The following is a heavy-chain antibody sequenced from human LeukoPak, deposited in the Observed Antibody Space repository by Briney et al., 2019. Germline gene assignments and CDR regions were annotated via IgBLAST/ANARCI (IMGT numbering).Heavy chain of an antibody. Sequence: GGSLRLSCAASGFTFSSYGMHWVRQAPGKGLEWVAVISYDGSNKYYADSVKGRFTISRDNSKNTLYLQMNSLRAEDTAVYYCAKEPVGRCDSSGFFDYWGQGTLVTVSS. D-gene: IGHD3-22*01. CDR2: ISYDGSNK. J-gene: IGHJ4*02. CDR3: AKEPVGRCDSSGFFDY. CDR1: GFTFSSYG. V-gene: IGHV3-30*18.